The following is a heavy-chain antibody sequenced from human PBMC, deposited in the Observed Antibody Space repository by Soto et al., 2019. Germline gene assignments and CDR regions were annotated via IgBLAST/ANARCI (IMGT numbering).Heavy chain of an antibody. Sequence: QVQLVESGGGLVKPGGSLRLSCAASGFTFSDYYMTWIRQGPGKGLEWVSYISGSSSNTNYADSVKGRFTIFRDNAKKLLYLQMNSLRAEETAVYYCARVRYRSSLGVCRPFDYWGQGTLVTVSS. CDR1: GFTFSDYY. CDR3: ARVRYRSSLGVCRPFDY. CDR2: ISGSSSNT. V-gene: IGHV3-11*05. D-gene: IGHD6-13*01. J-gene: IGHJ4*02.